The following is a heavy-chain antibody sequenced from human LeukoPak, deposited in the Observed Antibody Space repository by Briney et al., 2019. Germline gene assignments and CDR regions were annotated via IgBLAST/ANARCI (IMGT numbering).Heavy chain of an antibody. CDR1: GGSFSGYY. D-gene: IGHD6-13*01. J-gene: IGHJ2*01. Sequence: SETLSLTCAVYGGSFSGYYWSWIRQPPGKGLEWIGEIIHRGSTNYNPSLKSRLTISVDTSKNQFSLKLSSVTAADTAVYYCARVYYSSSYDYWYFDLWGRGTLVTVSS. CDR3: ARVYYSSSYDYWYFDL. CDR2: IIHRGST. V-gene: IGHV4-34*12.